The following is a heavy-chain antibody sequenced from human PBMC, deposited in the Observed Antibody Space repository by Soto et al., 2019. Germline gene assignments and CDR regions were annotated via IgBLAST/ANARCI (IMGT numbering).Heavy chain of an antibody. J-gene: IGHJ5*02. CDR1: GFTFSYGW. D-gene: IGHD3-10*01. Sequence: GGSLRLSCASSGFTFSYGWMTWVLQAPGKGLEWVGRIKSKTDGGTTDYAAPVKGRFTISRDDSKNTLYLQMNSLKTEDTAVFYCTTTYGSGPWGQGTLVTVSS. V-gene: IGHV3-15*01. CDR3: TTTYGSGP. CDR2: IKSKTDGGTT.